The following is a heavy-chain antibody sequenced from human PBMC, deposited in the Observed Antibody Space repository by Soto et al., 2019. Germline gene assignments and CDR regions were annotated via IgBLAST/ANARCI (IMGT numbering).Heavy chain of an antibody. CDR2: ISYDGSNK. V-gene: IGHV3-30*18. J-gene: IGHJ4*02. CDR3: AKVRALTAVAASDY. Sequence: GSLRLSCAASGFTFSSYGMHWVRQAPGKGLEWVAVISYDGSNKYYADSVKGRFTISRDNSKNTLYLQMNSLRAEDTAVYYCAKVRALTAVAASDYWGQGTLVTVSS. CDR1: GFTFSSYG. D-gene: IGHD6-19*01.